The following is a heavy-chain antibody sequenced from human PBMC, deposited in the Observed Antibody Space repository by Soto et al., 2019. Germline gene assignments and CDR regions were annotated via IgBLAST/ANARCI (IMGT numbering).Heavy chain of an antibody. D-gene: IGHD2-15*01. CDR2: IFYSGST. Sequence: SETLSLTCTVSGDSISSSSYYWGWIRQPPGKGLEWIGSIFYSGSTYCNPSLKSRVTISVDTSKNQFSLNLSSVTAADTAEYYCARGAGSPTYYYGMDVWGQGTTVTVSS. CDR3: ARGAGSPTYYYGMDV. CDR1: GDSISSSSYY. J-gene: IGHJ6*02. V-gene: IGHV4-39*01.